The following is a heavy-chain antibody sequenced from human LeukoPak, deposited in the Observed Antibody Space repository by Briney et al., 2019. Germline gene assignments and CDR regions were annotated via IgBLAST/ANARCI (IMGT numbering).Heavy chain of an antibody. J-gene: IGHJ5*02. V-gene: IGHV4-39*07. D-gene: IGHD5-18*01. CDR3: ARGLGYSYGYDWFDP. CDR2: IYYSGST. Sequence: SETLSLTCTVSGGSISSSSYYWGWIRQPPGKGLEWIGSIYYSGSTYYNPSLKSRVTISVDTSKNQFSLKLSSVTAADTAVYYCARGLGYSYGYDWFDPWSQGTLVTVSS. CDR1: GGSISSSSYY.